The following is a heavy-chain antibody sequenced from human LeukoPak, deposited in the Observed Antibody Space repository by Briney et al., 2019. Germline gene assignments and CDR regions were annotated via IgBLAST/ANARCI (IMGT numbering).Heavy chain of an antibody. CDR3: ACDFRYLGHDF. Sequence: PGGSLRLSCTASAFTLGDWYMSWIRQAPGKGLEWISYISNIGTTTYYAESVKGRFTISRDNAKNSLYLQMNSLRAEDTAVYYCACDFRYLGHDFWGQGTLVTVPS. CDR1: AFTLGDWY. D-gene: IGHD2-21*02. V-gene: IGHV3-11*01. CDR2: ISNIGTTT. J-gene: IGHJ4*02.